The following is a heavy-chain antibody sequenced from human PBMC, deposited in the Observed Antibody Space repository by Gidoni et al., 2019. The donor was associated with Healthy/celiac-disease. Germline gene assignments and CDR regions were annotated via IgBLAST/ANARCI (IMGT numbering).Heavy chain of an antibody. D-gene: IGHD3-16*02. Sequence: EVQLVESGGGLIQPGGSLRLSCAASGFTVSSNYMSWVRQAPGKGLEWVSVIYSGGSTYYADSVKGRFTISRDNSKNTLYLQMNSLRAEDTAVYYCARTYDYVWGSYPYGMDVWGQGTTVTVSS. CDR2: IYSGGST. CDR1: GFTVSSNY. V-gene: IGHV3-53*01. J-gene: IGHJ6*02. CDR3: ARTYDYVWGSYPYGMDV.